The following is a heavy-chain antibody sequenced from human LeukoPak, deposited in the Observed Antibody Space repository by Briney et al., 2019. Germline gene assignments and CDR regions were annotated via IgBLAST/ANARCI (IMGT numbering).Heavy chain of an antibody. CDR1: GFTFSSYG. CDR3: AKGNYFDY. CDR2: IRYDGSNK. J-gene: IGHJ4*02. Sequence: GGSLRLSCAASGFTFSSYGMHWVRQAPGKGLEWVAVIRYDGSNKYYADSVKGRFTISRDNSKNTLYLQMNSLRGEDTAVYYCAKGNYFDYWGQGTLVTVSS. D-gene: IGHD6-13*01. V-gene: IGHV3-30*02.